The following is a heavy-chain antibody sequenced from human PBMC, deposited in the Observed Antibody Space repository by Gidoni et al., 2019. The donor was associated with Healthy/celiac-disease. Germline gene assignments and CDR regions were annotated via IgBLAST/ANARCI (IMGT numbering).Heavy chain of an antibody. Sequence: EVQLVESGGGLVKPGGSLRLSCAASGFTFSNAWMSWVRQAPGKGLEWVGRIKSKTDGGTTDYAAPVKGRFTISRDDSKNTLYLQMNSLKTEDTAVYYCTTAIDTMIVVAEGNAFDIWGQGTMVTVSS. CDR2: IKSKTDGGTT. CDR3: TTAIDTMIVVAEGNAFDI. CDR1: GFTFSNAW. J-gene: IGHJ3*02. V-gene: IGHV3-15*01. D-gene: IGHD3-22*01.